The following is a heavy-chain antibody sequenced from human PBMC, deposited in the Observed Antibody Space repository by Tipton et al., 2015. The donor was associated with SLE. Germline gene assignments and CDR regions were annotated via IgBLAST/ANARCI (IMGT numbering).Heavy chain of an antibody. Sequence: TLSLTCTVSGGSISSHYWSWIRQPPGKGLEWIGYIYYSGSTNYNPSLKSRVTISVDTSKNQFSLKLSSVTAADTAVYYCARVGGDGGDFDYWGQGTLVTVSS. J-gene: IGHJ4*02. CDR1: GGSISSHY. CDR3: ARVGGDGGDFDY. D-gene: IGHD2-21*01. V-gene: IGHV4-59*11. CDR2: IYYSGST.